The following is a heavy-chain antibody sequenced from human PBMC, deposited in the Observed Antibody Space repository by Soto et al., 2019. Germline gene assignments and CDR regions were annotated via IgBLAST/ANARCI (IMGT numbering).Heavy chain of an antibody. J-gene: IGHJ4*02. D-gene: IGHD1-1*01. CDR2: IKSKGDGGAR. CDR3: VEGWNDF. CDR1: GFMFSSAW. Sequence: EVQMVQSGGDLVKPGGSLRLSCVTSGFMFSSAWMNWVRQAPGKGLEWVARIKSKGDGGARDCAAPVKGRFTISRDDSKNTVHLQMNSLRAEDTAVYYCVEGWNDFWGQGTLVTVSS. V-gene: IGHV3-15*01.